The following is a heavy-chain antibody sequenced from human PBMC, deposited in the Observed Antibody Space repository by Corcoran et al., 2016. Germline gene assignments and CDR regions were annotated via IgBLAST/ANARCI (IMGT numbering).Heavy chain of an antibody. CDR3: ARGDRSGGPDYYHYYGMDV. J-gene: IGHJ6*02. CDR1: GYTLTSYG. D-gene: IGHD3-22*01. Sequence: QVQLVQSGAEVKKPGASVEVSCKASGYTLTSYGISWVRQAPGQGLEWMGWISAYNGNTKYAQKLQGRVTMTTDTSTSTAYMELRSLRSDDTAVYYCARGDRSGGPDYYHYYGMDVWGQGTTVTVSS. V-gene: IGHV1-18*01. CDR2: ISAYNGNT.